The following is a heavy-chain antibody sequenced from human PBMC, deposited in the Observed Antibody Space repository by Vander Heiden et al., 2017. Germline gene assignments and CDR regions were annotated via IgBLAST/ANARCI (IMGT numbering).Heavy chain of an antibody. V-gene: IGHV1-2*02. CDR3: ARLVGSTFSWFDP. J-gene: IGHJ5*02. CDR2: INPDSGGT. D-gene: IGHD3-3*02. CDR1: GYRFTGYY. Sequence: QVHLVLSGAEMKKPGSSVKVSCLSSGYRFTGYYIDWVRQAPGQGLEWMGWINPDSGGTKYEQNFQGRVTMTRDTSISTAYMELSRLRFDDTAVYYCARLVGSTFSWFDPWGQGTLVTVSS.